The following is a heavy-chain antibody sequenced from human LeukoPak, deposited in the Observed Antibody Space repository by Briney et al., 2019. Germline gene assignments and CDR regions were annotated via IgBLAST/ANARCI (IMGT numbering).Heavy chain of an antibody. Sequence: PGGSLRLSCAASGFTFRDYFMTWIRQAPGKGLEWVSYISSSGNAVYHADSVKGRFTISRDNAKNSLYLQLSSLRAEDTAVDYCARAFLDGFDIWGQGTMVTVSS. CDR1: GFTFRDYF. CDR3: ARAFLDGFDI. CDR2: ISSSGNAV. V-gene: IGHV3-11*04. D-gene: IGHD2/OR15-2a*01. J-gene: IGHJ3*02.